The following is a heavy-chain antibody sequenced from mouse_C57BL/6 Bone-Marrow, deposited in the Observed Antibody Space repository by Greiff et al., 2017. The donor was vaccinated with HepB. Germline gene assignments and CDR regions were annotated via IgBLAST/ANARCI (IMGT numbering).Heavy chain of an antibody. CDR3: ARDWYYGKAY. V-gene: IGHV1-42*01. CDR2: INPSTGGT. J-gene: IGHJ3*01. D-gene: IGHD1-1*01. Sequence: EVKLQQSGPELVKPGASVKISCKASGYSFTGYYMNWVKQSPEKSLEWIGEINPSTGGTTYNQKFKAKATLTVDKSSSTAYMQLKSLTSEDSAVYYCARDWYYGKAYWGQGTLVTVSA. CDR1: GYSFTGYY.